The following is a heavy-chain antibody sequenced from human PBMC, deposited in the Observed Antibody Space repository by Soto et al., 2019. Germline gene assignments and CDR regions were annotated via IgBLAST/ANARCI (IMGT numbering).Heavy chain of an antibody. CDR1: GFTFDHYA. CDR3: AKDGGGGVGALDL. CDR2: ISDSGGST. Sequence: EVQLLESGGGLIQPGESLRLSCAASGFTFDHYAMNWVRQAPGKGLEWVSIISDSGGSTYYADSVKGRFTVSRDNYENTLYLQVNPPRDGDTAVYYCAKDGGGGVGALDLWGQGTMVIVSS. D-gene: IGHD3-16*01. V-gene: IGHV3-23*01. J-gene: IGHJ3*01.